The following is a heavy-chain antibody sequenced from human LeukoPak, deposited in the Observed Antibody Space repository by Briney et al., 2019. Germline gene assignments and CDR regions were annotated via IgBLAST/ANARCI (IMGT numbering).Heavy chain of an antibody. Sequence: GGSLRLSCAASGFTFSTYGMHWVRQAPGKGLEWVAFIRYDGSDKYYADSVKGRFTISRDNSKNTLSLQMNSLRAEDTAVYYCANGYYYNILTGYYKDRDTNFQYWGQGTLVTVSS. V-gene: IGHV3-30*02. D-gene: IGHD3-9*01. CDR1: GFTFSTYG. J-gene: IGHJ4*02. CDR3: ANGYYYNILTGYYKDRDTNFQY. CDR2: IRYDGSDK.